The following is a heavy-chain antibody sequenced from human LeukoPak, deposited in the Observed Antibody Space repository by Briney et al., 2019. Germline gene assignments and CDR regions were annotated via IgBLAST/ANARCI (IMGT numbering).Heavy chain of an antibody. V-gene: IGHV4-59*01. CDR2: IYYSGST. J-gene: IGHJ3*02. CDR1: GGSISSYY. D-gene: IGHD2-8*01. CDR3: ARWGLGYCTNGVCSDAFDI. Sequence: SETLPLTCTVSGGSISSYYWSWIRQPPGEGLEWIGYIYYSGSTNYNPSLKSRVTISVDTSKNQFSLKLSSVTAADTAVYYCARWGLGYCTNGVCSDAFDIWGQGTMVTVSS.